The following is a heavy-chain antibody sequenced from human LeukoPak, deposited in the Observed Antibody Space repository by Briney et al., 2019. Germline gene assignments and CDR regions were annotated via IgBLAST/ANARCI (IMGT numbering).Heavy chain of an antibody. D-gene: IGHD5-18*01. Sequence: GGSLRLSCAASGFTFSSYWMHWVRQAPGKGLVWVSRINSDGSSTSYADSVKGRFTISRDNAKNTQYLQMNSLRAEDTAVYYCARSSGYSPIDYWGQGTLVTVSS. V-gene: IGHV3-74*01. CDR2: INSDGSST. CDR3: ARSSGYSPIDY. CDR1: GFTFSSYW. J-gene: IGHJ4*02.